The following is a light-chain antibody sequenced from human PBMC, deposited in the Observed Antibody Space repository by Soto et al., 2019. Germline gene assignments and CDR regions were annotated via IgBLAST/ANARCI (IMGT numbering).Light chain of an antibody. V-gene: IGKV3-20*01. CDR2: GAS. CDR1: QGVSSSY. Sequence: EIVLPQSPGTLSFAPGERATLSCRASQGVSSSYFAWYQQRPGQDPRLLISGASSRATGIPDRFSGSGSGTDFTLTISKLEPEDFAVYYCQMYGSSSPTFGQGTKVDIK. J-gene: IGKJ1*01. CDR3: QMYGSSSPT.